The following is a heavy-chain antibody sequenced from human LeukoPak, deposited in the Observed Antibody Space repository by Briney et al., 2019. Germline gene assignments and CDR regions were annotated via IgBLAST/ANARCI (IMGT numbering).Heavy chain of an antibody. Sequence: KPSETLSLTCTVSGGSISSSNYYWGWIRQPPGKGLEWIGNIYYSGSTYYNPSLKSRVTISVDTSKNQFSLKLSSVTAADTAVYYCARQTGSGLFILPGGQGTLVTVSS. D-gene: IGHD3/OR15-3a*01. J-gene: IGHJ4*02. CDR1: GGSISSSNYY. CDR2: IYYSGST. V-gene: IGHV4-39*07. CDR3: ARQTGSGLFILP.